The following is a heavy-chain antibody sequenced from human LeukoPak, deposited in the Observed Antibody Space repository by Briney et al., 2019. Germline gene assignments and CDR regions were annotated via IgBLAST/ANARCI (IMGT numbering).Heavy chain of an antibody. CDR1: GFTFSSFW. J-gene: IGHJ4*02. Sequence: GGSLRLSCAASGFTFSSFWMHWVRQAPGKGLVWVALIYGDGSFTRYADSVKGRFTISRDNAKNTVYLQMNSLRAEDTAVYYCARSGGMNYYDSSGYPDYWGQGTLVTVSS. CDR3: ARSGGMNYYDSSGYPDY. CDR2: IYGDGSFT. D-gene: IGHD3-22*01. V-gene: IGHV3-74*01.